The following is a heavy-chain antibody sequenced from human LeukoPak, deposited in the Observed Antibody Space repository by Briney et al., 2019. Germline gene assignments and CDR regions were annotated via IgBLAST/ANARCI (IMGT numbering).Heavy chain of an antibody. D-gene: IGHD3-9*01. V-gene: IGHV4-30-4*01. CDR1: GGSISSGDYY. Sequence: TSETLSLTCTVSGGSISSGDYYWSWIRQPPGKGLEWIGYIYYSGSTYYNPSLKSRVTISVDTSKNQFSLKLSSVTAADTAVYYCARHDSGVDWLFLDYWGQGTLVTVSS. J-gene: IGHJ4*02. CDR2: IYYSGST. CDR3: ARHDSGVDWLFLDY.